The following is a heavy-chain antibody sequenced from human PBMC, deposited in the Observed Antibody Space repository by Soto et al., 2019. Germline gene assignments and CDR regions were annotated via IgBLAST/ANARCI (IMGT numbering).Heavy chain of an antibody. CDR2: ISYDGSNK. CDR3: AKDGPTTVYSSSWYDGGWFDP. J-gene: IGHJ5*02. Sequence: ESGGGVVQPGRSLRLSCAASGFTFSSYGMHWVRQAPGKGLEWVAVISYDGSNKYYADSVKGRFTISRDNSKNTLYLQMNSLRAEDTAVYYCAKDGPTTVYSSSWYDGGWFDPWGQGTLVTVSS. V-gene: IGHV3-30*18. D-gene: IGHD6-13*01. CDR1: GFTFSSYG.